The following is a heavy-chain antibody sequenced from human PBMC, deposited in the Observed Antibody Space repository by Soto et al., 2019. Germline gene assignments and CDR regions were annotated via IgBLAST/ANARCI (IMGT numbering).Heavy chain of an antibody. CDR3: ARGRSGWTNSFDP. CDR2: IYPGDSDT. V-gene: IGHV5-51*01. CDR1: GYSFTSYW. D-gene: IGHD6-19*01. Sequence: GESLKISCKGSGYSFTSYWIGWGRQMPGKGLEWIGIIYPGDSDTRYSPSFQGQVTISADKSISTAYLQWSSLKASDTAMYYCARGRSGWTNSFDPWGQGTLVTVSS. J-gene: IGHJ5*02.